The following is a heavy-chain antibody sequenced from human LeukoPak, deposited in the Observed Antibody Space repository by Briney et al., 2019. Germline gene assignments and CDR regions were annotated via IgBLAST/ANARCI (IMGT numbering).Heavy chain of an antibody. J-gene: IGHJ4*02. D-gene: IGHD6-13*01. Sequence: LSLTCTVSGGSITSHYWSWIRQPPGKGLEWVAVIWSDGINKYYVASVKGRFTISRDNSKNTLYLQMNSLRADDTAVYYCARSTYSSSSYYFDYWGQGSLVTVSS. CDR3: ARSTYSSSSYYFDY. CDR2: IWSDGINK. CDR1: GGSITSHY. V-gene: IGHV3-33*08.